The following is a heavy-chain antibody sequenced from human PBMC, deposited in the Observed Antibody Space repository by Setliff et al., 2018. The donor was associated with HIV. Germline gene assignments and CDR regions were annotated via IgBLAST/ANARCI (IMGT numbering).Heavy chain of an antibody. CDR3: AKARPHKDWNFVSLFDS. CDR1: GFPFGDYA. V-gene: IGHV3-23*01. Sequence: QSGGSLRLSCIASGFPFGDYALSWVRQAPGQGLEWVSATTSNGRTTDYAESVRGRFTISRDNSKNTLYLQMNGLRAEDAAVYYCAKARPHKDWNFVSLFDSWGQGTLVTVSS. J-gene: IGHJ4*02. CDR2: TTSNGRTT. D-gene: IGHD1-7*01.